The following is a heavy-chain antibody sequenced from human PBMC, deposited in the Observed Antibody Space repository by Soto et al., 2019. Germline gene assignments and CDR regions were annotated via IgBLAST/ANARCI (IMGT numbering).Heavy chain of an antibody. CDR1: GVTFSSYS. CDR3: ANSRLTYYYDSSGYYPFYFDS. V-gene: IGHV3-48*02. J-gene: IGHJ4*02. CDR2: ISSSSSTI. Sequence: PGGSLRLSCAASGVTFSSYSMNWVRQAPGKGLEWVSYISSSSSTIYYADSVKGRFTISRDNAKNSLYLQMNSLRDEDTAVYYCANSRLTYYYDSSGYYPFYFDSWGQGTLVTVSS. D-gene: IGHD3-22*01.